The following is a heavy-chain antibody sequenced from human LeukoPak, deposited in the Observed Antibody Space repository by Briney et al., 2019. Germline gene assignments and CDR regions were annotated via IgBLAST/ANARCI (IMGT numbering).Heavy chain of an antibody. CDR2: IYYSGST. J-gene: IGHJ4*02. CDR3: ARQAPSNTANYYFDY. CDR1: GGSISSYY. D-gene: IGHD5-18*01. Sequence: SETLSLTCTVSGGSISSYYWSWIRQPPGKGLEWIGYIYYSGSTNYNPSLKSRVTISVDTSKNQFSLKLSSVTAADTAVYYCARQAPSNTANYYFDYWGQGTLVTVSS. V-gene: IGHV4-59*08.